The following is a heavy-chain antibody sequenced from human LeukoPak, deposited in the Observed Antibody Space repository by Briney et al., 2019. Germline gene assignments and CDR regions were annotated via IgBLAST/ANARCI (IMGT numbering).Heavy chain of an antibody. V-gene: IGHV1-2*02. D-gene: IGHD2-2*02. CDR2: IRHNTGNK. J-gene: IGHJ5*02. Sequence: GASVSVSCKTSGFTFTDYYLHWVRQAPGQGLEWMGWIRHNTGNKNYAHEFQGRVTVTRDTSISTVYMELSSLRSDDSAVYYCARTKFVTTIPAAIGSLDPWGQGTLVIVSS. CDR1: GFTFTDYY. CDR3: ARTKFVTTIPAAIGSLDP.